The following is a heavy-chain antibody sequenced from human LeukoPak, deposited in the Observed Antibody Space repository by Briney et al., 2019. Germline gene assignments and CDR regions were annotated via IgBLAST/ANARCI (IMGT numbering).Heavy chain of an antibody. V-gene: IGHV4-39*02. Sequence: SETLSLTCTVSGGSISSSSYYWGWIRQPPGKGLEWIGSIYYSGSTYYNPSLKSRVTISVDTSKNHFSLKLSSVTAADTAVYYCARRIDRCDYVWFDPWGQGTLVTVSS. CDR3: ARRIDRCDYVWFDP. CDR2: IYYSGST. CDR1: GGSISSSSYY. D-gene: IGHD5-12*01. J-gene: IGHJ5*02.